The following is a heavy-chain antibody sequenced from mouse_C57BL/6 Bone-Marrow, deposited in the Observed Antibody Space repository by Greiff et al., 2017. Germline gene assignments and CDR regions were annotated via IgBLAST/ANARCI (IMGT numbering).Heavy chain of an antibody. CDR1: GFNIKDYY. J-gene: IGHJ4*01. D-gene: IGHD2-12*01. CDR2: IDPEDGDT. Sequence: VQLQQSGAELVRPGASVKLSCTASGFNIKDYYMHWVKQRPEQGLEWIGRIDPEDGDTEYAPKFQGKATMTADTSSNTAYLQLSSLTSEDTAVXYCNYSNDSYYAMDYWGQGTSVTVSS. V-gene: IGHV14-1*01. CDR3: NYSNDSYYAMDY.